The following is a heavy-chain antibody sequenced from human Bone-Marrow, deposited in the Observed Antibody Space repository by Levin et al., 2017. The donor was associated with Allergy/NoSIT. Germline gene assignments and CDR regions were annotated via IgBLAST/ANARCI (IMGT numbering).Heavy chain of an antibody. CDR2: IDSGGST. Sequence: GGSLRLSCAAYGFIVSTNYMTWVRQAPGKGLEWVSVIDSGGSTYYADSVKGRFTISRDNSKNMVYLQMNSLRAEDTAVYFCARDGYSRDWSVTWGQGTLVTVSS. CDR1: GFIVSTNY. J-gene: IGHJ5*02. V-gene: IGHV3-53*01. CDR3: ARDGYSRDWSVT. D-gene: IGHD6-13*01.